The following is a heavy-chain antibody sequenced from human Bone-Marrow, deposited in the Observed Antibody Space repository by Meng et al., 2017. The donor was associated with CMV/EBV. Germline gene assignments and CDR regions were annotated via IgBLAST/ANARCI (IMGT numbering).Heavy chain of an antibody. CDR2: IYYSGST. D-gene: IGHD3-3*01. V-gene: IGHV4-59*01. Sequence: SETLSLTCTVSGGSISSYYWSWIRQPPGKGLECIGYIYYSGSTNYNPSLKSRVTISVDTSKNQFSLKLSSVTAADTAVYYCARAGPKYYGAYYYYGMDFWGPGNTVNGAS. CDR1: GGSISSYY. J-gene: IGHJ6*01. CDR3: ARAGPKYYGAYYYYGMDF.